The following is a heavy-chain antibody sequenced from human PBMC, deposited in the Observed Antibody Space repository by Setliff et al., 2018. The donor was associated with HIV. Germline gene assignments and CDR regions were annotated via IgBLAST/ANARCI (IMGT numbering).Heavy chain of an antibody. CDR1: GGSIGSGSYY. V-gene: IGHV4-39*07. D-gene: IGHD2-15*01. CDR3: ARASVVHAIAVGY. CDR2: FYYSGNT. J-gene: IGHJ4*02. Sequence: SETLSLTCSVSGGSIGSGSYYWGWIRQPPGKGLEWIGTFYYSGNTYYNPSLKSRVTISEDTSRNQFSLRLSSVTAADTAVYYCARASVVHAIAVGYWGQGTLVTVSS.